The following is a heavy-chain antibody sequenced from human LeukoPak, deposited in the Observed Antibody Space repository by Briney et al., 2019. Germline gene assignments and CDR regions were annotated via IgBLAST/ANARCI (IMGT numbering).Heavy chain of an antibody. CDR1: SGSFSGYF. D-gene: IGHD3-16*01. CDR3: ARDSMITFGGTHYMDV. CDR2: INQNGIT. Sequence: SETLSLTCASSSGSFSGYFWSWIRQSPGKGLEWIGEINQNGITNYNPSLKSRITISVDTSTNQFSLKMSAVTAADTAVYYCARDSMITFGGTHYMDVWGKGTTVTVSS. J-gene: IGHJ6*03. V-gene: IGHV4-34*01.